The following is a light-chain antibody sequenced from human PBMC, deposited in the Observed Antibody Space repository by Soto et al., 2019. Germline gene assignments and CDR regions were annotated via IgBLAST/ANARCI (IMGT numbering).Light chain of an antibody. CDR2: DVS. V-gene: IGKV1-33*01. CDR3: QQFGSVPLT. Sequence: DLQMTQSPSSLSASIGDRITITCQASQDIGNSLNWYQQKSGNAPNLLIYDVSRLGAGVPSRFSGSGSRTNFRLTISGLQREDIATYYCQQFGSVPLTFGGGTKVEIK. CDR1: QDIGNS. J-gene: IGKJ4*01.